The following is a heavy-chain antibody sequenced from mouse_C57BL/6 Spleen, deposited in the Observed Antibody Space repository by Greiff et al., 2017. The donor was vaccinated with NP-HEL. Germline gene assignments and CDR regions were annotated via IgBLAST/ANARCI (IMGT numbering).Heavy chain of an antibody. CDR1: GYTFTSYT. D-gene: IGHD1-1*01. V-gene: IGHV1-4*01. CDR2: INPSSGYT. CDR3: ARGYYGSSYVEYFDV. Sequence: VQLQESGAELARPGASVKMSCKASGYTFTSYTMHWVKQRPGQGLEWIGYINPSSGYTKYNQKFKDKATLTADNSSSTAYMQLSSLTAEDSAVYDCARGYYGSSYVEYFDVGGTGTTVTVSS. J-gene: IGHJ1*03.